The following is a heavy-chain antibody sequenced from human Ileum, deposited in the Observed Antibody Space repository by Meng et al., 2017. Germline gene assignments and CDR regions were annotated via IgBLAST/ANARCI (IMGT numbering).Heavy chain of an antibody. V-gene: IGHV1-69*13. J-gene: IGHJ4*02. CDR3: ARGALIAVAGTDQNYFDY. Sequence: SVKVSCKASGRTFSSYAISWVRQAPGQGLEWMGGIIPIFGTANYAQKFQGRVTITADESTSTAYMELSSLRSEDTAVYYCARGALIAVAGTDQNYFDYWGQGTLVTVSS. CDR1: GRTFSSYA. CDR2: IIPIFGTA. D-gene: IGHD6-19*01.